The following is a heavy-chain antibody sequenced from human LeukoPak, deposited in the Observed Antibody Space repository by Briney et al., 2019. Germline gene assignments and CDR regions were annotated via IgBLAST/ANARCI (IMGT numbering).Heavy chain of an antibody. D-gene: IGHD6-13*01. CDR3: ARDPVAGTGTDT. CDR2: VYYTATT. CDR1: GDSITNINYY. J-gene: IGHJ5*02. Sequence: PSETLSLTCSVSGDSITNINYYWGWIRQPPGKGLEWIATVYYTATTYSNPSLKSRVTISVDSSKNEVSLKVTSVTAADTAVYYCARDPVAGTGTDTWGQGTLVAVSS. V-gene: IGHV4-39*07.